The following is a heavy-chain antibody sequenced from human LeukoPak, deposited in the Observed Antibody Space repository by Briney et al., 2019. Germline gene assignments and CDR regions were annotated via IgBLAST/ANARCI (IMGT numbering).Heavy chain of an antibody. Sequence: SQTLSLTGTVSGGSISSGGYYWSWIRQPPGKGLEWIGYIYYSGSTYYNPSLKSRVTISVDTSKNQFSLKLSSVTAADTAVYYCARVPLYYYDSSGYYPEAFDIWGQGTMVTVSS. V-gene: IGHV4-30-4*01. CDR3: ARVPLYYYDSSGYYPEAFDI. CDR2: IYYSGST. J-gene: IGHJ3*02. CDR1: GGSISSGGYY. D-gene: IGHD3-22*01.